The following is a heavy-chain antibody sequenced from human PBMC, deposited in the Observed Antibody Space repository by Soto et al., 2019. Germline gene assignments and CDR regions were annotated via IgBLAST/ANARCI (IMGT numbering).Heavy chain of an antibody. Sequence: GASVKVSWKASGYTFTSYAMHWVRQAPGQRLEWMGWINADNGNTNYSQKLQGRVTMTTDTSTSTAYMELRSLRSDDTAVYYCARDLYDSSGYHIYWGQGTLVTVSS. V-gene: IGHV1-3*01. D-gene: IGHD3-22*01. J-gene: IGHJ4*02. CDR3: ARDLYDSSGYHIY. CDR2: INADNGNT. CDR1: GYTFTSYA.